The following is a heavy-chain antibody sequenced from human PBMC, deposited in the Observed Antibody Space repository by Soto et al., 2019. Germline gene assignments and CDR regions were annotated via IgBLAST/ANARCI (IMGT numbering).Heavy chain of an antibody. D-gene: IGHD3-3*01. CDR2: ISGSRGST. CDR3: AKCSLGAGLEWLLLHATQGWYFDY. CDR1: GFTFSNYA. Sequence: EVQLLESGGGLVQPGGSLRLSCAASGFTFSNYAMSWVRQPRGERLEWVSAISGSRGSTYYEDSGKGRFTISRDTSKNTHYLQMKRLGAEDRAVYYCAKCSLGAGLEWLLLHATQGWYFDYWGQGTMVTVSS. J-gene: IGHJ4*02. V-gene: IGHV3-23*01.